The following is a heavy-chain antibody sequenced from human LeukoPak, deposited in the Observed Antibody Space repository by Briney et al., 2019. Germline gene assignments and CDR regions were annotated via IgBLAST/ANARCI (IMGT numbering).Heavy chain of an antibody. D-gene: IGHD1-1*01. V-gene: IGHV4-34*01. CDR1: SGSFSGYY. CDR3: ARRPRNFRTTGTTREWFDP. CDR2: INHSGST. Sequence: SETLSLTCAVYSGSFSGYYWSWIRQPPGKGLEWIGEINHSGSTNYNPSLKSRVTISVDTSKNQFSLKLSSVTAADTAVYYCARRPRNFRTTGTTREWFDPWGQGTLVTVSP. J-gene: IGHJ5*02.